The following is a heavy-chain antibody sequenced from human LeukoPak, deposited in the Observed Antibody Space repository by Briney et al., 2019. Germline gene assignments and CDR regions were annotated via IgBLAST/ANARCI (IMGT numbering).Heavy chain of an antibody. J-gene: IGHJ3*02. D-gene: IGHD6-13*01. V-gene: IGHV3-48*02. Sequence: GGSLRLSCAASGFTFSGSAMSWVRQAPGKGLEWVSYISSSGSYIQYAESVKGRFTISRDNAEKSLFLQMNSLRDEDTAVYYCARDPGYSSTGVDAFDIWGRGTMVTVSS. CDR1: GFTFSGSA. CDR3: ARDPGYSSTGVDAFDI. CDR2: ISSSGSYI.